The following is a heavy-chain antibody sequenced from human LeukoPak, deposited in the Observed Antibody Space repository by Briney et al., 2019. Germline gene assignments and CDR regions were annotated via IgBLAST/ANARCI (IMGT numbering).Heavy chain of an antibody. D-gene: IGHD3-10*01. CDR2: IYYSGST. V-gene: IGHV4-59*08. CDR3: SRLRSYGPGTYYNDY. Sequence: SETLSLTCTVSGGSISNYHWSWIRQPPGKGLGWIGYIYYSGSTNYSPSLKSRVTLTVDTSKNQFSLRLTSVTAADTAVYYCSRLRSYGPGTYYNDYWGQGTLVTVSS. CDR1: GGSISNYH. J-gene: IGHJ4*02.